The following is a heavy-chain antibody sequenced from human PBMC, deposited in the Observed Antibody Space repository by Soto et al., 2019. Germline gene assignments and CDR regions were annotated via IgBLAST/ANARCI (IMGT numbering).Heavy chain of an antibody. J-gene: IGHJ4*02. CDR3: ARDLAAAYYDY. CDR1: GGSVSSGSYY. Sequence: PSETLSLTCTVSGGSVSSGSYYWSWIRQPPGKGLEWIGYIYYSGSTNYNPSLKSRVTISVDTSKNQFSLKLSSVTAADTAVYYCARDLAAAYYDYWGQGTLVTVSS. D-gene: IGHD6-13*01. CDR2: IYYSGST. V-gene: IGHV4-61*01.